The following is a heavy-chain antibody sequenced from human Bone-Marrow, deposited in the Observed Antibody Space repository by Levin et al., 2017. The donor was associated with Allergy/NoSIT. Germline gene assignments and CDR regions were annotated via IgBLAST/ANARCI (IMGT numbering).Heavy chain of an antibody. CDR3: ASASPHYDYVWRSYRYHPAYFDY. V-gene: IGHV3-21*01. D-gene: IGHD3-16*02. Sequence: GGSLRLSCAASGFTFSSYSMNWVRQAPGKGLEWVSSISSSSSYIYYADSVKGRFTISRDNAKNSLYLQMNSLRAEDTAVYYCASASPHYDYVWRSYRYHPAYFDYWGQGTLVTVSS. CDR1: GFTFSSYS. J-gene: IGHJ4*02. CDR2: ISSSSSYI.